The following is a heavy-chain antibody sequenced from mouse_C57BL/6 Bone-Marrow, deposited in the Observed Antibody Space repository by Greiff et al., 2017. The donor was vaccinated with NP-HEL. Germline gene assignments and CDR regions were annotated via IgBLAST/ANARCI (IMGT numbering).Heavy chain of an antibody. V-gene: IGHV1-61*01. J-gene: IGHJ3*01. CDR3: ARSGDDYDWFAY. CDR2: IYPSDSET. D-gene: IGHD2-4*01. Sequence: QVQLKQPGAELVRPGSSVKLSCKASGYTFTSYWMDWVKQRPGQGLEWIGNIYPSDSETHYNQKFKDKATLTVDKSSSTAYMQLSSLTSEDSAVYYCARSGDDYDWFAYWGQGTLVTVSA. CDR1: GYTFTSYW.